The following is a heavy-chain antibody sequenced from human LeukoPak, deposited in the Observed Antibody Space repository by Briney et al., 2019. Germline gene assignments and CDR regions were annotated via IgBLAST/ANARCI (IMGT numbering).Heavy chain of an antibody. D-gene: IGHD3-10*01. CDR3: AKASLSPSSITMIRGVRSNYYYMDV. Sequence: PGGSLRLSCAASGFTFSSYWMYWVRQPPGKGLVWVSRINSDGSSTSYADSVKGRFTISRDNSKNTLYMQMFSLRAEDTAVYYCAKASLSPSSITMIRGVRSNYYYMDVWGKGATVTISS. V-gene: IGHV3-74*01. CDR2: INSDGSST. CDR1: GFTFSSYW. J-gene: IGHJ6*03.